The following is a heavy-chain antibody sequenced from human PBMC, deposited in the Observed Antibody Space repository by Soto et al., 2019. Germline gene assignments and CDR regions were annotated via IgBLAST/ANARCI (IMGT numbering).Heavy chain of an antibody. CDR3: ATINYGSGSYPPTNYLFDY. CDR2: FDPEDGET. D-gene: IGHD3-10*01. V-gene: IGHV1-24*01. CDR1: GYTLTELS. J-gene: IGHJ4*02. Sequence: GASVKVSCKVSGYTLTELSMHWVRQAPGKGLEWMGGFDPEDGETIYAQKFQGRVTMTEDTSTDTAYMELSSLRSEDTAVYYCATINYGSGSYPPTNYLFDYWGQGTLVTVSS.